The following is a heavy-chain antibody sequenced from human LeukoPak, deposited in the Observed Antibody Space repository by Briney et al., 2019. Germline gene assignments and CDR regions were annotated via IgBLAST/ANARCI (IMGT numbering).Heavy chain of an antibody. D-gene: IGHD2-15*01. CDR3: VYCSGGSCFASNWFAP. V-gene: IGHV1-69*02. CDR1: GGTFSSCT. Sequence: ASVKVSCKASGGTFSSCTISWGGQAPGQGLEWMGRIIPSLDVANYAQKFQGRVTITAYKSTSTVYMELSSLKSEDTAVYYCVYCSGGSCFASNWFAPWGQGTLVTVSS. CDR2: IIPSLDVA. J-gene: IGHJ5*02.